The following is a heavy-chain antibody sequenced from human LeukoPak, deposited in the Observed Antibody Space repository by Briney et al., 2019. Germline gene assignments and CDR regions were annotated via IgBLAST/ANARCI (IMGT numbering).Heavy chain of an antibody. Sequence: GESLKISCKGSGYSFTSYWIGWVRQMPGKGLEWMGIIYPGDSDTRYSPSFQGQVTISADKSISTAYLQWSSLKASDTAMYYCARLYYYDSSGYYVFGYWGQGTLVTVSS. CDR2: IYPGDSDT. CDR3: ARLYYYDSSGYYVFGY. J-gene: IGHJ4*02. V-gene: IGHV5-51*01. CDR1: GYSFTSYW. D-gene: IGHD3-22*01.